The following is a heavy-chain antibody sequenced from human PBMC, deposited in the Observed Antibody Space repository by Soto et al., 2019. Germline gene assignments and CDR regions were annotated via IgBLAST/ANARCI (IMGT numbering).Heavy chain of an antibody. Sequence: EVQLVESGGGLVQPGGSLRLSCAASGFTFGSCWMSWVRQAPGKGLEWVANIKQDGSEKYYVDSVKGRFTISRDNAKNSLYLQMNSLRAADTAVYYCARQDYYGSGTYSALTFDYWGQGTLVTVSS. CDR2: IKQDGSEK. CDR1: GFTFGSCW. CDR3: ARQDYYGSGTYSALTFDY. D-gene: IGHD3-10*01. J-gene: IGHJ4*02. V-gene: IGHV3-7*01.